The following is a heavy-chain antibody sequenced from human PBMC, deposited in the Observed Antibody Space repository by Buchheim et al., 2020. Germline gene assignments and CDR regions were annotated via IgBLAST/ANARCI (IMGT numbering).Heavy chain of an antibody. CDR2: ISYDGSNK. D-gene: IGHD1-26*01. CDR3: VKDIGDPGAH. Sequence: QVQLVESGGGVVRPGRSLRLSCAASGFTFSSSGMHWVRQAPGKGLEWVAFISYDGSNKCYVDSVKGRFTISRDISKSTLYLQMNSLRAEDTAMYYCVKDIGDPGAHWGQGTL. V-gene: IGHV3-30*02. J-gene: IGHJ4*02. CDR1: GFTFSSSG.